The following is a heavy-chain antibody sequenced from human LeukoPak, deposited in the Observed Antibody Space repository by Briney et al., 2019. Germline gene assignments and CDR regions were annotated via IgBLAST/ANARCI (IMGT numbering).Heavy chain of an antibody. Sequence: SVKVSCKASGGTFSSYAISWVRQAPGQGLEWMGGIIPIFGTANYAQRFQGRVTITADKSTSTAYMELSSLRSEDTAVYYCAGEVVVAAYYYMDVWGKGTTVTVSS. CDR3: AGEVVVAAYYYMDV. J-gene: IGHJ6*03. D-gene: IGHD2-15*01. CDR2: IIPIFGTA. CDR1: GGTFSSYA. V-gene: IGHV1-69*06.